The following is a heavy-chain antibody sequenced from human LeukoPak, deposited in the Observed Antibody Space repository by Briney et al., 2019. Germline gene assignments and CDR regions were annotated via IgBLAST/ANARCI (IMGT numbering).Heavy chain of an antibody. Sequence: AASVTVSCKASGGTFSSYAISWVRQAPGQGLEWMGGIIPIFGTANYAQKFQGRVTITADESTSTAYMELSSLRSEDTAVYYCARDRGTVTTRWYYFDYWGQGTLVTVSS. J-gene: IGHJ4*02. CDR2: IIPIFGTA. CDR3: ARDRGTVTTRWYYFDY. D-gene: IGHD4-17*01. V-gene: IGHV1-69*13. CDR1: GGTFSSYA.